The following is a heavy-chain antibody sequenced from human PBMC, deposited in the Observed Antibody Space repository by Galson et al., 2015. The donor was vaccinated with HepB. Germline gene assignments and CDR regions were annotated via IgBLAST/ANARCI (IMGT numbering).Heavy chain of an antibody. J-gene: IGHJ3*02. CDR1: GFTFSSYS. V-gene: IGHV3-21*01. CDR3: LPTFGGVIVGGDAFDI. D-gene: IGHD3-16*02. Sequence: SLRLSCAASGFTFSSYSMNWVRQAPGKGLEWVSSISSNSSYIYYADSVKGRFTISRDNAKNSLYLQMNSLRAEDTAVYYCLPTFGGVIVGGDAFDIWGQGTMVTVSS. CDR2: ISSNSSYI.